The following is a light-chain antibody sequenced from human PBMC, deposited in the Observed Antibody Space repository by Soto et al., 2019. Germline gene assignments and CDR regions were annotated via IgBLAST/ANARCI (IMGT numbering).Light chain of an antibody. CDR2: RGS. V-gene: IGKV3-20*01. Sequence: VLTQSPGTLSLSPGERATLSCRASQNIRGNELAWYQQKPGQAPRLLIYRGSSRATDIPDRFSGRGPGTDFTLTISRLEPEDFAVYYCQDYGTSAPWTFGQGTKVEIK. J-gene: IGKJ1*01. CDR3: QDYGTSAPWT. CDR1: QNIRGNE.